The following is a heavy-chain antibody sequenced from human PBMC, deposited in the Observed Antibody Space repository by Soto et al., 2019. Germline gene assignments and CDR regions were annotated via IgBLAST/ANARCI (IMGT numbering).Heavy chain of an antibody. CDR1: GFTFSGYS. V-gene: IGHV3-21*01. D-gene: IGHD2-15*01. Sequence: EVQLVESGGGLVKPGGSLRLSCVASGFTFSGYSINWVRQAPGKGLEWVSYISGPSIYIYYADSVKGRFTISRDNAKREVYLKRNSRRAEETVVYYGGGGFRIGFNAGGQG. CDR3: GGGFRIGFNA. CDR2: ISGPSIYI. J-gene: IGHJ5*02.